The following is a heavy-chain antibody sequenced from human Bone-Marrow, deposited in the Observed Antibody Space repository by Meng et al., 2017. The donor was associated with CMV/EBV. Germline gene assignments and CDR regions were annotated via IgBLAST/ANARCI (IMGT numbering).Heavy chain of an antibody. CDR3: ARVGGGKGVAFDI. CDR2: IYSGGST. CDR1: RFTVSNNY. D-gene: IGHD3-10*01. Sequence: GESLKISCAASRFTVSNNYMSWVRQAPGKGLEYVSVIYSGGSTYYADSVKGRFTISRDSSKNTLYLQMNNLRAEDTAVYYCARVGGGKGVAFDIWGQGTMVTVSS. J-gene: IGHJ3*02. V-gene: IGHV3-66*02.